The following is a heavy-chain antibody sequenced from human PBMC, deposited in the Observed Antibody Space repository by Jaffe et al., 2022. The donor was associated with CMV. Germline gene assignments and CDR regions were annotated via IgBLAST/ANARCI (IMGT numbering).Heavy chain of an antibody. V-gene: IGHV4-34*01. J-gene: IGHJ4*02. CDR1: GGSFSAYY. CDR2: INHSGST. CDR3: AGYTTKY. Sequence: QVQLQQWGAGLLKPSETLSLTCGVYGGSFSAYYWSWIRQPPGRGLEWIGEINHSGSTNYNPSLKSRITISVDTSKNQFSLKLSSVTAADTAVYYCAGYTTKYWGQGTLVTVSS. D-gene: IGHD6-13*01.